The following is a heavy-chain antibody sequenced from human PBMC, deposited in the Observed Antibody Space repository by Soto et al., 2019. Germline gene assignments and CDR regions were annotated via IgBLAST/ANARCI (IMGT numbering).Heavy chain of an antibody. CDR1: GFTFSSYG. CDR2: IWYDGSNK. CDR3: ARDLYSSGWYGNH. V-gene: IGHV3-33*01. D-gene: IGHD6-19*01. Sequence: QVQLVESGGGVVQPGRSLRLSCVASGFTFSSYGMHWVRQAPGKGLEWVAVIWYDGSNKYYADSVKGRFTISRDNSKNTLYLQMNSLRAEDTAVYYCARDLYSSGWYGNHWGQGTLVTVSS. J-gene: IGHJ5*02.